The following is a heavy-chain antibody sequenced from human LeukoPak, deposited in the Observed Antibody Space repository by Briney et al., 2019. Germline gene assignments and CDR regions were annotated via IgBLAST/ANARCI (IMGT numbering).Heavy chain of an antibody. V-gene: IGHV4-61*02. Sequence: SETLSLTCTVSGGSISSGSYYWSWIRQPAGKGLEWIGRIYTSGSTNYNPSLKSRVTISVDTSKNQFSLKLSSVTAADTAVYYCARDRSVGATTSVFDYWGQGTLVTVSS. CDR3: ARDRSVGATTSVFDY. J-gene: IGHJ4*02. D-gene: IGHD1-26*01. CDR1: GGSISSGSYY. CDR2: IYTSGST.